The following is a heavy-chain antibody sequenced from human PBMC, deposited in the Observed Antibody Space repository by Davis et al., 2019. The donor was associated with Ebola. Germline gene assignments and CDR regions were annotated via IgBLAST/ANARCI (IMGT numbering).Heavy chain of an antibody. Sequence: GESLKISCAASGFTFSSYWMSWARQAPGKGLEWVANIKQDGSEKYYVDSVKGRFTISRDNAKNSLYLQMNSLRAEDTAVYYCAKGEDIVVVPAAIEFYYYGMDVWGQGTTVTVSS. CDR2: IKQDGSEK. CDR1: GFTFSSYW. CDR3: AKGEDIVVVPAAIEFYYYGMDV. D-gene: IGHD2-2*02. J-gene: IGHJ6*02. V-gene: IGHV3-7*03.